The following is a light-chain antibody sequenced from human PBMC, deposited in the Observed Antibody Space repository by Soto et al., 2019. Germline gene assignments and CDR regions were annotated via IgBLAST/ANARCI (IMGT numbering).Light chain of an antibody. Sequence: QSVLTQPPSVSGAPGQRVTISCSGTSSSIGAGYEVHWYHQLPGTAPKLVVSGNGNRPSGVPDRLSASKSGTSASLAITGLHAQDEGNYYCKSYDKRLTAYVFGTGTKVTV. CDR1: SSSIGAGYE. V-gene: IGLV1-40*01. CDR2: GNG. J-gene: IGLJ1*01. CDR3: KSYDKRLTAYV.